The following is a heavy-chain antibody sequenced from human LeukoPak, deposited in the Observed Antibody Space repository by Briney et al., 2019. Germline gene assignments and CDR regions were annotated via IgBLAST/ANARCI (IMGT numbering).Heavy chain of an antibody. V-gene: IGHV4-61*02. J-gene: IGHJ4*02. D-gene: IGHD2-21*02. Sequence: SPTLSLTCTVSGGSISSGSYYWSWIRQPAGKGREWIGRIYTSGSTNYNPSLKSRVTISVDTSKNQFSLKLSSVTAADTAVYYCARECCGGDCYSGEFDYWGQGTPVTVSS. CDR2: IYTSGST. CDR3: ARECCGGDCYSGEFDY. CDR1: GGSISSGSYY.